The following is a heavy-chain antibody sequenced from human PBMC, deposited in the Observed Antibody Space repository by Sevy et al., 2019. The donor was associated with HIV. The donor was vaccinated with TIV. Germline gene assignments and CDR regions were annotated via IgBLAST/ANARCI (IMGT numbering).Heavy chain of an antibody. CDR1: DYTVTNLP. V-gene: IGHV1-24*01. Sequence: ASVKVSCKVSDYTVTNLPMHWVRQAPGKGLEWMGGFDPEENEIINAQNFQGRVTMTQDTSTDTAYMELKSLRSEDTAVYYCATLDVWSDYPLYCTDLWGQGTKVTVSS. J-gene: IGHJ6*02. CDR2: FDPEENEI. CDR3: ATLDVWSDYPLYCTDL. D-gene: IGHD3-3*01.